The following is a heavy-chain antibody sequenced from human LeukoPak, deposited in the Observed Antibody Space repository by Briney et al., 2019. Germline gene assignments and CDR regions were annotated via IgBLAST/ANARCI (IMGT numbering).Heavy chain of an antibody. D-gene: IGHD6-19*01. CDR3: AREPYSSGWYSSYYFDS. J-gene: IGHJ4*02. V-gene: IGHV3-23*01. CDR1: GSTFSSYA. CDR2: ISGRGGST. Sequence: PGGSLRLSCAASGSTFSSYAMSWVRQAPGKGLEWVSAISGRGGSTYYADSVKGRFTISRDNSKNTLYLQMNSLRAEDTAVYYCAREPYSSGWYSSYYFDSGGQGPLVTVSS.